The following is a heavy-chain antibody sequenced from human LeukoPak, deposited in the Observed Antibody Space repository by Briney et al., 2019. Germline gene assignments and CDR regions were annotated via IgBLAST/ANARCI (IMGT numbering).Heavy chain of an antibody. CDR2: IYYSGST. Sequence: SETLSLTCTVSGGSISSYYWSWIRQPPGKGLAWIGYIYYSGSTNYNPSLKSRVTISVDTSKNQFSLKLSSVTAADTAVYYCARSTRNDWGLREDYWGQGTLVTVSS. D-gene: IGHD7-27*01. J-gene: IGHJ4*02. V-gene: IGHV4-59*01. CDR3: ARSTRNDWGLREDY. CDR1: GGSISSYY.